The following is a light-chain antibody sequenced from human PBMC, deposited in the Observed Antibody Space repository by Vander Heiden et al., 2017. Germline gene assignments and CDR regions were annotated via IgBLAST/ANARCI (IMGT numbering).Light chain of an antibody. Sequence: ELVMTQYPATLSVSPGERATLSCRASQSVSSNLACYQQKPGQAPRLLIYGASTRATGIPARFSGSGSGTEFTLTISSLQSEDFAVYYCQQYNNWPPGTFGGGTKVEIK. CDR1: QSVSSN. J-gene: IGKJ4*01. CDR2: GAS. CDR3: QQYNNWPPGT. V-gene: IGKV3-15*01.